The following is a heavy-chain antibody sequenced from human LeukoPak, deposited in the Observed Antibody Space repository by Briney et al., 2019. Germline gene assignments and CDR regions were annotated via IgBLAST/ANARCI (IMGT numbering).Heavy chain of an antibody. Sequence: GGSLRLSCAASGFTFSSYSMNWVRQAPGKGLEWVSSISSSSSYIYYADSVKGRFTISRDNAKNSLYLQMNSLRAEDTAVYYCARVRFLDYRAFDIWGQGTMVTVSS. D-gene: IGHD3-3*01. J-gene: IGHJ3*02. CDR2: ISSSSSYI. CDR1: GFTFSSYS. CDR3: ARVRFLDYRAFDI. V-gene: IGHV3-21*01.